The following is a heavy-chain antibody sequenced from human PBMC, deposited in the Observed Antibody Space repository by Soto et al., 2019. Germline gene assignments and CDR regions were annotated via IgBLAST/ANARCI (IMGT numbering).Heavy chain of an antibody. D-gene: IGHD2-2*01. J-gene: IGHJ6*02. CDR3: ARVLGGCSSTSCNYYYGMDV. V-gene: IGHV1-18*01. Sequence: ASVKVSCKASVYTFTSYGSSWVRQAPGQGLEWMGWISAYNGNTNYAQKLQGRVTMTTDTSTSTAYMELRSLRSDDTAVYYCARVLGGCSSTSCNYYYGMDVWGQGTTVTVSS. CDR2: ISAYNGNT. CDR1: VYTFTSYG.